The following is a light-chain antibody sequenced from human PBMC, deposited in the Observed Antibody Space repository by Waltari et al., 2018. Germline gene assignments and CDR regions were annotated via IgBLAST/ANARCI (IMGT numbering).Light chain of an antibody. J-gene: IGLJ3*02. CDR2: RNN. CDR1: SSNIGCNS. CDR3: AAWDDSLSGPWV. V-gene: IGLV1-47*01. Sequence: QSVLTQPPSASGTPGQRVRTSCSGRSSNIGCNSVYWYQQLPGTAPKLLIYRNNQRPSGVPDRFSGSKSGTSASLAISGPRSEDEADYYCAAWDDSLSGPWVFGGGTKLTVL.